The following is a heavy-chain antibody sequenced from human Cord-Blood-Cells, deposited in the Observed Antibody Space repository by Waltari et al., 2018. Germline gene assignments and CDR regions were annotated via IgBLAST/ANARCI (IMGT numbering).Heavy chain of an antibody. J-gene: IGHJ4*02. CDR1: GFTFSSYS. CDR3: AKDMSGSYFDY. Sequence: GESGGGLVKPGGSLRLSCAASGFTFSSYSMHWVRQAPGKGLEWVSLISGDGGSTYYADSVKGRFTISRDNSNNSLYLQMNSLRTEDTALYYCAKDMSGSYFDYWGQGTLVTVSS. V-gene: IGHV3-43*02. D-gene: IGHD1-26*01. CDR2: ISGDGGST.